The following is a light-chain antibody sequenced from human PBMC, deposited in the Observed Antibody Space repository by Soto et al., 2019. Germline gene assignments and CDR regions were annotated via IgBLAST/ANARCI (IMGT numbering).Light chain of an antibody. J-gene: IGLJ1*01. CDR2: EVT. V-gene: IGLV2-14*01. CDR3: SSYRSSSAPYV. Sequence: QSVLTQPASVSGSPGQSITISCAGTSGDVGGHDYVSWYQQHPGRAPKLIMSEVTNRPSGVSDRFSGSKSGNTASLTISGLQAEDEADYYCSSYRSSSAPYVFGSGPKVTVL. CDR1: SGDVGGHDY.